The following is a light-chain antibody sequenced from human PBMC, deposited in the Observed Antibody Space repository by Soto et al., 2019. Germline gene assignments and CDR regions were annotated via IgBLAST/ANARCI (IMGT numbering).Light chain of an antibody. CDR2: EVS. Sequence: QSALTQPASVSGSPGQSITIACTGTNRDVGSYNLVSWYQQRPGEAPKLMIYEVSKRPSGVPDRFSGSKSGNTASLTVSGLQAEDEADYYCSSYAGSKNYVFGTGTKLTVL. CDR3: SSYAGSKNYV. CDR1: NRDVGSYNL. J-gene: IGLJ1*01. V-gene: IGLV2-8*01.